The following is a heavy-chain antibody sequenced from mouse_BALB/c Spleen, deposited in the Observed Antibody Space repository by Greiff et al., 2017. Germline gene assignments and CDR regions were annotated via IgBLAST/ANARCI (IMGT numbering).Heavy chain of an antibody. CDR3: ASPITTATWFAY. CDR1: SYSFTSYW. V-gene: IGHV1-74*01. Sequence: QVQLKQPGAELVRPGASVKLSCKASSYSFTSYWMNWVKQRPGQGLEWIGMIHPSDSETRLNQKFKDKATLTVDKSSSTAYMQLSSPTSEDSAVYYCASPITTATWFAYWGQGTLVTVSA. D-gene: IGHD1-2*01. J-gene: IGHJ3*01. CDR2: IHPSDSET.